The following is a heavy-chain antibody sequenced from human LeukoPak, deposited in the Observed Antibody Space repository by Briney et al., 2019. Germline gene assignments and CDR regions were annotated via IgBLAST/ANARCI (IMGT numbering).Heavy chain of an antibody. D-gene: IGHD6-19*01. J-gene: IGHJ1*01. CDR2: IHTSGST. CDR3: AKCGSGWYGIEDFQH. CDR1: GGSITSYY. Sequence: PSETLSLTCTVSGGSITSYYWSWIRQPAGKGLEWIGRIHTSGSTNYNPSLKSRVTMSLDTSKTQFSLRLTSVTAADTAVYYCAKCGSGWYGIEDFQHWGQGTLVTVSS. V-gene: IGHV4-4*07.